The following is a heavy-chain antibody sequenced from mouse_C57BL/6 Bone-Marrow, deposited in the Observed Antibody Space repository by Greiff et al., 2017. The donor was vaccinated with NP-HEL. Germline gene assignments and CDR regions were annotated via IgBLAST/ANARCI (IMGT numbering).Heavy chain of an antibody. Sequence: VQLQQPGAELVKPGASVKMSCKASGYTFTSYWITWVKQRPGQGLEWIGDIYPGSGSTNYNEKFKSKATLTVDTSSSTAYMQLSSLTSEDSAVYYCARCPYYYGSDDYWGQGTTLTVSS. CDR2: IYPGSGST. CDR3: ARCPYYYGSDDY. V-gene: IGHV1-55*01. J-gene: IGHJ2*01. D-gene: IGHD1-1*01. CDR1: GYTFTSYW.